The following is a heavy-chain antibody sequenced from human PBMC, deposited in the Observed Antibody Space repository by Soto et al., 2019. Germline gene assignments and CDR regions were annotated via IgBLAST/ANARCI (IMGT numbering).Heavy chain of an antibody. V-gene: IGHV5-51*01. J-gene: IGHJ6*02. Sequence: GESLKISCKASGYSFTTDWIGWVRQMPGKGLEWMGIIYPGDSDTKYSPSVQGQVTISADRSISTAYLQWTSLKASDTAMYYCARSKRGAYSSGWYXLSGYYNYGIXVWGQGTKVXVSS. CDR1: GYSFTTDW. CDR2: IYPGDSDT. D-gene: IGHD6-19*01. CDR3: ARSKRGAYSSGWYXLSGYYNYGIXV.